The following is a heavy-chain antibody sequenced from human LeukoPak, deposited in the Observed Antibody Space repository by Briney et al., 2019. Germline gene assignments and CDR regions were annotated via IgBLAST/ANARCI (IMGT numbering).Heavy chain of an antibody. Sequence: PGGSLRLSCAASGFTFSSYAMSWVRQAPGKGLEWVSAISGSGGSTYYADSVKGRFTISRDNSKNTLYLQMNSLRAEDTAVYYCARVLQGIAAAGTSYYYYYMDVWGKGTTVTVSS. J-gene: IGHJ6*03. V-gene: IGHV3-23*01. CDR1: GFTFSSYA. D-gene: IGHD6-13*01. CDR2: ISGSGGST. CDR3: ARVLQGIAAAGTSYYYYYMDV.